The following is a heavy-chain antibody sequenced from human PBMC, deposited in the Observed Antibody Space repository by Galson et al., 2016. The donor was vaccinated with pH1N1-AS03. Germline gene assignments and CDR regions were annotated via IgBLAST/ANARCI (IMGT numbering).Heavy chain of an antibody. Sequence: SVKVSCKASGYKFTSYGVSWVRQAPGQRLEWMGWISGYNINAKYAEKFQGRVTLTTDKSTSTAYMELRSLTSDDTAVYFCARDGDIVIVPSAIDYYGMDVWGQGTTVTVSS. J-gene: IGHJ6*02. D-gene: IGHD2-2*01. CDR3: ARDGDIVIVPSAIDYYGMDV. V-gene: IGHV1-18*01. CDR2: ISGYNINA. CDR1: GYKFTSYG.